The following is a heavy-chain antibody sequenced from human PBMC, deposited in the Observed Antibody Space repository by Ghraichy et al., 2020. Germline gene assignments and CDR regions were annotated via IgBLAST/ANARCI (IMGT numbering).Heavy chain of an antibody. CDR1: GGSLSNYY. Sequence: ESLNISCTVSGGSLSNYYWNWIRQSAEKGLEWIGRVYTTGKTNYSPPLNRRLTMSLDTSSNQLTLQLTSVTAADTAVYYCVGAPAGTYHFDFWGQGTLVTVSS. V-gene: IGHV4-4*07. CDR2: VYTTGKT. CDR3: VGAPAGTYHFDF. J-gene: IGHJ4*02. D-gene: IGHD1-14*01.